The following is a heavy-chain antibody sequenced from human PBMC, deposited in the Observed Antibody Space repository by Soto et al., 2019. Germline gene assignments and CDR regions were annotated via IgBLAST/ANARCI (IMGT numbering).Heavy chain of an antibody. J-gene: IGHJ6*02. CDR2: ISWNSGTI. D-gene: IGHD2-21*01. CDR1: GFTFDDYA. Sequence: GGSLRLSCAASGFTFDDYAMNWVRQAPGKGLEWVSGISWNSGTIGYADSVKGRFTISRYNAENSLYLQMNSLSAEDTALYYCAKDNGPDLVGGQYALDVWGQGTTVTVSS. CDR3: AKDNGPDLVGGQYALDV. V-gene: IGHV3-9*01.